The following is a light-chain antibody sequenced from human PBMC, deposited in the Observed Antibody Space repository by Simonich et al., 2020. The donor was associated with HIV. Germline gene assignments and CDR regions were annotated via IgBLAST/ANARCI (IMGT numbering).Light chain of an antibody. Sequence: QTVVTQEPSFSVSPGGTVTLTCGLSSGSVSTRYYPSWYQQTPGQAPRTLIYNTNIRPSGVPDRFSGSILGNKAALSITGAHADDEAHYYCGVYMGSGTRVFGGGTKLTVV. CDR2: NTN. CDR3: GVYMGSGTRV. CDR1: SGSVSTRYY. V-gene: IGLV8-61*01. J-gene: IGLJ3*02.